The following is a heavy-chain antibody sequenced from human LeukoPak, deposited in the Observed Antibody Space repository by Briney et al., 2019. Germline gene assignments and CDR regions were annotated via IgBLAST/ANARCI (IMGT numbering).Heavy chain of an antibody. J-gene: IGHJ4*02. Sequence: SGGSLILSCVASGFIFSNVWMNWVRQAPGKGLEWVGRIKNKGDGETIDYTAPVKDRFIVSRDDSKNTLYLEMNNLKIEDAAVYYCATGGISMTGTIDSWGQGTLVTVSS. CDR2: IKNKGDGETI. CDR1: GFIFSNVW. CDR3: ATGGISMTGTIDS. V-gene: IGHV3-15*01. D-gene: IGHD3-9*01.